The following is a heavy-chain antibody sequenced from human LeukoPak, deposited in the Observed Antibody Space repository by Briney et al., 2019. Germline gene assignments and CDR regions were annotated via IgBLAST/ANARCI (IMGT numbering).Heavy chain of an antibody. D-gene: IGHD3-16*02. CDR1: GFTFSSYW. Sequence: GGSLRLSCAASGFTFSSYWMHWVRQAPGKGLVWVSRINSDGSSTSYADSVKGRCTISRDNAKNTLYLQMNSRRAEDTAVYYSAREGLYGGNWFDPWGQGTLVTVSS. CDR3: AREGLYGGNWFDP. CDR2: INSDGSST. V-gene: IGHV3-74*01. J-gene: IGHJ5*02.